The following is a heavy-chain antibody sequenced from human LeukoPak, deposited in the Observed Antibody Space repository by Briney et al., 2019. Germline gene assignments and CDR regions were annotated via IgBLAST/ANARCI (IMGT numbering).Heavy chain of an antibody. CDR3: ARGGSGSYYPPPNWFDP. Sequence: SQTLSLTCAISGDSVSSNSAAWNWIRQSPSRGLEWLGRTYYRSKWYNDYAVSVKSRITINPDTSKNQFSLQLNSVTPEDTAVYYCARGGSGSYYPPPNWFDPWGQGTLVTVSS. D-gene: IGHD3-10*01. CDR1: GDSVSSNSAA. V-gene: IGHV6-1*01. CDR2: TYYRSKWYN. J-gene: IGHJ5*02.